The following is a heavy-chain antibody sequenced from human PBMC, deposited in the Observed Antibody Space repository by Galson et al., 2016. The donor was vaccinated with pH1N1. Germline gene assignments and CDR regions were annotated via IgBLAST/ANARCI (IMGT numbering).Heavy chain of an antibody. CDR3: ARVGAYADYHANKWFDP. Sequence: SLRLSCAASGFTFSGYWMSWVRQAPGKGLEWVANINQEGSEKYYAASVKGRFTISRDNAKNSLYLHMDSLRAEDTAVYYCARVGAYADYHANKWFDPWGQGTLVAVSS. D-gene: IGHD4/OR15-4a*01. CDR2: INQEGSEK. V-gene: IGHV3-7*01. J-gene: IGHJ5*02. CDR1: GFTFSGYW.